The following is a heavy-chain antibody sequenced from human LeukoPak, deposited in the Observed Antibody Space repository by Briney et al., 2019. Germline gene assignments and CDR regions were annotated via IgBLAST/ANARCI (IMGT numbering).Heavy chain of an antibody. V-gene: IGHV1-8*01. CDR3: ARGSSGSLGRDY. CDR1: GYTFTSYD. J-gene: IGHJ4*02. D-gene: IGHD1-26*01. Sequence: GASVKVSCKASGYTFTSYDINWVRQATEQGLEWMGWMNPYSGNTGYVQKFQGRVTMTRDTSISTAYMELSSLRSDDTAVYFCARGSSGSLGRDYWGQGTLVTVSS. CDR2: MNPYSGNT.